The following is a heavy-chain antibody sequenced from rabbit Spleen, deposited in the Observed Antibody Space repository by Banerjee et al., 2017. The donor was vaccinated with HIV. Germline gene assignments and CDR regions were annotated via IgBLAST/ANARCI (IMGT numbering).Heavy chain of an antibody. V-gene: IGHV1S40*01. Sequence: QSLEESGGDLVKPGASLTLTCTASGVSFSSSSYLCWVRQAPGKGLEWIGCIDSGVSGFTYFATWAKGRFTCSKTSSTTVTLQMTRLTAADTATYFCARDTSSSFSSYGMDLWGQGTLVTVS. CDR2: IDSGVSGFT. J-gene: IGHJ6*01. CDR3: ARDTSSSFSSYGMDL. D-gene: IGHD1-1*01. CDR1: GVSFSSSSY.